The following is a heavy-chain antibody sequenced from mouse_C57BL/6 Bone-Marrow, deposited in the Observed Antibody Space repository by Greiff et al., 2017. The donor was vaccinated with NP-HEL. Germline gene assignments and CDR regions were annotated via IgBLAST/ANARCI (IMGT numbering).Heavy chain of an antibody. J-gene: IGHJ3*01. CDR1: GYTFTSYW. CDR3: AREDYGSSSWFAY. CDR2: IDPSDSYT. D-gene: IGHD1-1*01. V-gene: IGHV1-59*01. Sequence: VQLQQPGAELVRPGTSVKLSCKASGYTFTSYWMHWVKQRPGQGLEWIGVIDPSDSYTNYNQKFKGKATLTVDTSSSTAYMQLSSLTSEDSAVYYCAREDYGSSSWFAYWGQRTLVTVSA.